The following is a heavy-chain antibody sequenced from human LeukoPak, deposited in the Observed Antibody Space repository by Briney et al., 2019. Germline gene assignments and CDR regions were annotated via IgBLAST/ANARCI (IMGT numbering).Heavy chain of an antibody. CDR1: GASITSGDYF. J-gene: IGHJ4*02. V-gene: IGHV4-30-4*01. Sequence: SETLSLTCNVSGASITSGDYFWSWIRQPPGKGPEWIANIYYSGSTYYNPSLKSRLTISVDTSKNQFSLKLSSVPAADTAVYYCARVPFSDSSGVFWGQGTLVTVSS. D-gene: IGHD3-22*01. CDR2: IYYSGST. CDR3: ARVPFSDSSGVF.